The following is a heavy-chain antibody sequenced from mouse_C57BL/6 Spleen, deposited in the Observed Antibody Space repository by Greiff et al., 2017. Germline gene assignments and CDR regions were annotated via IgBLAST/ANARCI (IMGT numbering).Heavy chain of an antibody. CDR3: RTRYDYALYAMDY. Sequence: VQLQQSGAELAKPGASVKMSCKASGYTFTSYWMHWVKQRPGQGLEWIGYINPSSGYTKYNQKFKDKATLTADKSSSTAYMQLSSLPYEDSAVYYGRTRYDYALYAMDYWGQGTSVTGSS. CDR2: INPSSGYT. V-gene: IGHV1-7*01. D-gene: IGHD2-4*01. J-gene: IGHJ4*01. CDR1: GYTFTSYW.